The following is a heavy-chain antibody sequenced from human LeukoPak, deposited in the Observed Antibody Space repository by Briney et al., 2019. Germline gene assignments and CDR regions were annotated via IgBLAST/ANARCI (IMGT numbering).Heavy chain of an antibody. V-gene: IGHV3-23*01. CDR2: ISGSGGST. Sequence: PGGSLRLSCAASGFTFDDYGMSWVRQAPGRGLEWVSAISGSGGSTYYADSVKGRFTISRDNSKNTLYLQMNSLRAEDTAVYYCAKDRPVYDFWSGYYPYFDYWGQGTLVTVSS. D-gene: IGHD3-3*01. J-gene: IGHJ4*02. CDR3: AKDRPVYDFWSGYYPYFDY. CDR1: GFTFDDYG.